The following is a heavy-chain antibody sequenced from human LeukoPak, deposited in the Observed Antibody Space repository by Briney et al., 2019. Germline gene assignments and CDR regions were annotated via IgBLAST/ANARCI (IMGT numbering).Heavy chain of an antibody. J-gene: IGHJ5*02. CDR3: ARLGVDP. Sequence: SQTLSLTCTVSGGSISSDSYYWSWIRQPAGKGLEWIGRIYTSGSTNYNPSLKSRVTISVDTSKNQFSLKLSSVTAADTAVYYCARLGVDPWGQGTLVTVSS. CDR2: IYTSGST. CDR1: GGSISSDSYY. V-gene: IGHV4-61*02.